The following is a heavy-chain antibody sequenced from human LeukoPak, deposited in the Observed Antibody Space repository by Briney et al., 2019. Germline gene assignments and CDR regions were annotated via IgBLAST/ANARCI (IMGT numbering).Heavy chain of an antibody. Sequence: GGSLRLSCATSGFTFRNYWMSWVRQAPGKGLEWLANIKQDGSEKYYVDSVKGRFTISRDNAKNSLYLQMNSLRAEDTAVYYCAKDRRAGSYYWGQGTLVTVSS. CDR1: GFTFRNYW. V-gene: IGHV3-7*01. CDR3: AKDRRAGSYY. D-gene: IGHD3-10*01. J-gene: IGHJ4*02. CDR2: IKQDGSEK.